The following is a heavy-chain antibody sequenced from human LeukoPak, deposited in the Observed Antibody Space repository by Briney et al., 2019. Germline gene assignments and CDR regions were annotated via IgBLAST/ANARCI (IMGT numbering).Heavy chain of an antibody. CDR3: ANPRYDSSGXYYVD. D-gene: IGHD3-22*01. CDR1: GYTFIDYT. CDR2: INGGSGNT. Sequence: GASVKVSCKASGYTFIDYTMHWLRQAPGQRLDWMGWINGGSGNTKYSPEFQGRVTITRDTSASTGYMELSSLRSEDTAVYYCANPRYDSSGXYYVDWGQGTLVTVSS. V-gene: IGHV1-3*01. J-gene: IGHJ4*02.